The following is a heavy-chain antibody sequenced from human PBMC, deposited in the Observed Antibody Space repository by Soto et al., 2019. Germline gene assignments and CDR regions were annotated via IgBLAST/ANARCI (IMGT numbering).Heavy chain of an antibody. D-gene: IGHD6-19*01. Sequence: SETLSLTCTVSGDSVNTGDRYWSWIRQPPGKALEWIAYIYSSGSTKYNPSLKSRGTISRDTSKNQFSLKMTSVTAEDTAVYYCARSGGGSGWLGGQGTLVTVSS. V-gene: IGHV4-61*08. CDR3: ARSGGGSGWL. CDR2: IYSSGST. J-gene: IGHJ4*02. CDR1: GDSVNTGDRY.